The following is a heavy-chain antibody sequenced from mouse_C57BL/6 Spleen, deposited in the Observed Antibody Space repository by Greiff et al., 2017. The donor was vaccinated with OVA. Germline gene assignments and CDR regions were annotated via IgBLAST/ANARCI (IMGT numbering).Heavy chain of an antibody. D-gene: IGHD1-1*01. CDR2: IYPRSGNT. CDR3: ARGGTTVVARDAMDY. J-gene: IGHJ4*01. CDR1: GYTFTSSG. V-gene: IGHV1-81*01. Sequence: QVQLKESGAELARPGASVKLSCKASGYTFTSSGISWVKQRTGQGLEWIGEIYPRSGNTYYNEKFKGKATLTADKSSSTAYMELRSLTSEDSAVYFCARGGTTVVARDAMDYWGQGTSVTVSS.